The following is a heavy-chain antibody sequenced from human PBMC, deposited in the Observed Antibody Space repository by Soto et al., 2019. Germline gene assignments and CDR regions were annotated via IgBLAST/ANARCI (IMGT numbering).Heavy chain of an antibody. D-gene: IGHD6-13*01. Sequence: PSETLSLTCAVSGGSISSSNWWSWVRQPPGKGLEWIGEIYHSGSTNYNPSLKSRVTISVDKSKNQFSLKLSSVTAADTAVYYCASRGLEQLGYYYYGMDVWGQGTTVTVSS. CDR1: GGSISSSNW. CDR3: ASRGLEQLGYYYYGMDV. V-gene: IGHV4-4*02. J-gene: IGHJ6*02. CDR2: IYHSGST.